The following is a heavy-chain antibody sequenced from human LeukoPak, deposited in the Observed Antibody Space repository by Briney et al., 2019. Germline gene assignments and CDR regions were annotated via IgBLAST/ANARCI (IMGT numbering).Heavy chain of an antibody. CDR2: IKSKTDGGTT. CDR3: TTETDYYDGRGSDY. Sequence: PGGSLRLSCAASGFTFSNAWMSWVRQAPGKGLEWVGRIKSKTDGGTTDYAAPVKGRFTISRDDSKNTLYLQMNSLKTEDTAVYYCTTETDYYDGRGSDYWGQGTLVTVSS. D-gene: IGHD3-22*01. CDR1: GFTFSNAW. J-gene: IGHJ4*02. V-gene: IGHV3-15*01.